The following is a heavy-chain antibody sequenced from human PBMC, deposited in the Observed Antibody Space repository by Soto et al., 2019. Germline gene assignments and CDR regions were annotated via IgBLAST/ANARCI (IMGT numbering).Heavy chain of an antibody. V-gene: IGHV1-24*01. J-gene: IGHJ4*02. CDR3: ATSYYYDSSGPRPLGY. D-gene: IGHD3-22*01. Sequence: ASVKVSCKVSGYTLTELSMHWVRQAPGKGLEWMGGFDPEDGETIYAQKFQGRVTMTEDTSTDTAYMELSSLRSEDTAVYYCATSYYYDSSGPRPLGYWGQGTLVTVSS. CDR2: FDPEDGET. CDR1: GYTLTELS.